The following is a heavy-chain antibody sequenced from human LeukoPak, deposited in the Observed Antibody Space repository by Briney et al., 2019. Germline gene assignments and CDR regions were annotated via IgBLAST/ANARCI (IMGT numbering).Heavy chain of an antibody. CDR1: GGTFISYA. CDR3: ARGPGIAVAGTPLGPDY. Sequence: GASVKVSCKASGGTFISYAISWVRQAPGQGLEWMGGIIPIFGTANYAQKFQGRVTITADKSTSTAYMELSSLRSEDTAVYYCARGPGIAVAGTPLGPDYWGQGTLVTVSS. V-gene: IGHV1-69*06. D-gene: IGHD6-19*01. CDR2: IIPIFGTA. J-gene: IGHJ4*02.